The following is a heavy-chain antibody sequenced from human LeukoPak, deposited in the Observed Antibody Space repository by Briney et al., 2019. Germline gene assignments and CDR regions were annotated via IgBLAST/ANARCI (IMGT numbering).Heavy chain of an antibody. V-gene: IGHV4-34*01. Sequence: SETLSLTCTVSGGSISSYYWSWIRHPPGKGVEWIGEINHSGSTNYNPSLKSRVTISVDTSKNQFSLKLSSVTAADTAVYYCARLPQKLRYYHYMDVWVKGTTVTISS. D-gene: IGHD4-11*01. CDR2: INHSGST. J-gene: IGHJ6*03. CDR3: ARLPQKLRYYHYMDV. CDR1: GGSISSYY.